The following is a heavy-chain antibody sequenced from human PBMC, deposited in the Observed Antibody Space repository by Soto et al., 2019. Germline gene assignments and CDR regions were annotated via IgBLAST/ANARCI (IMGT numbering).Heavy chain of an antibody. J-gene: IGHJ6*03. CDR1: GGSISSGGYY. D-gene: IGHD5-12*01. Sequence: SETLSLTCTVSGGSISSGGYYWSWIRQHPGKGLEWIGYIYYSRSTYYNPSLKSRVTISVDTSKNQFSLKLSSVTAADTAVYYCARGRGYSGYDYGTSYYYYYYMDVWGKGTTVTVSS. V-gene: IGHV4-31*03. CDR2: IYYSRST. CDR3: ARGRGYSGYDYGTSYYYYYYMDV.